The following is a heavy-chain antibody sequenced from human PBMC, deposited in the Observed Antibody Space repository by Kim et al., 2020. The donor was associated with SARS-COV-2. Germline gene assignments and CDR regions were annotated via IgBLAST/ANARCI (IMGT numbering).Heavy chain of an antibody. D-gene: IGHD3-22*01. CDR3: ARRKTSYYYDSSGYYDY. Sequence: QGRVTITADESTSTAYMELSSLRSEDTAVYYCARRKTSYYYDSSGYYDYWGQGTLVTVSS. V-gene: IGHV1-69*01. J-gene: IGHJ4*02.